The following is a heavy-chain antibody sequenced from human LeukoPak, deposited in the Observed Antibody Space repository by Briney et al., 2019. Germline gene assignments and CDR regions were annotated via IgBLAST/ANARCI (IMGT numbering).Heavy chain of an antibody. D-gene: IGHD6-13*01. CDR1: GFTFSSYA. CDR3: AKFDHSSSYLSYYYYYMDV. V-gene: IGHV3-30*04. Sequence: GGSLRLSCAASGFTFSSYAMHWVRQAPGKGLEWVAVISYDGSNKYYADSVKGRFTISRDNSKNTLYLQMNSLRAEDTAVYYCAKFDHSSSYLSYYYYYMDVWGKGTTVTVSS. CDR2: ISYDGSNK. J-gene: IGHJ6*03.